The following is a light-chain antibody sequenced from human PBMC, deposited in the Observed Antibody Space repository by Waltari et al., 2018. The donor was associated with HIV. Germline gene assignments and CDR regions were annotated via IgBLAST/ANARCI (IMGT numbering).Light chain of an antibody. CDR2: GAA. CDR3: QQYGSSPWT. J-gene: IGKJ1*01. V-gene: IGKV3-20*01. Sequence: EIVLTPYPGTLSLSPGERATLSCRASQSVSSSDLAWYQQKPGQAPRLLIYGAARRATGIPDRFSGSGSGTDFTLTISRLEPEDFAVYYCQQYGSSPWTFGQGTKVEIK. CDR1: QSVSSSD.